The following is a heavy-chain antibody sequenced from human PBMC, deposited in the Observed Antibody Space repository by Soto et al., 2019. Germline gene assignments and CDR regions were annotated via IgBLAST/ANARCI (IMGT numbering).Heavy chain of an antibody. CDR1: GGSISRSY. D-gene: IGHD4-17*01. V-gene: IGHV4-4*07. CDR2: IHTSGIT. Sequence: QVQLQESGPGLVKPSETLSLTCSVSGGSISRSYWSWIRQPAGKGLEWIGHIHTSGITNYNPSLKSRVTMSGDTSKNQFSRMLRSVTAADTAVYYCAGDLGADYVIPFDYWGHGTLVTVSS. J-gene: IGHJ4*01. CDR3: AGDLGADYVIPFDY.